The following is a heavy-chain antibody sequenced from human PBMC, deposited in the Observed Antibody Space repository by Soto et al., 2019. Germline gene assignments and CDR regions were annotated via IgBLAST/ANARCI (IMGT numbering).Heavy chain of an antibody. D-gene: IGHD2-15*01. Sequence: QVQLVQSGAEVKKPGASVKVSCKASGYTFTGYYMHWVRQAPGQGLEWMGWINPNSGGTNYAQKFQGWVTMPRDKSISTAYMELGRLRSDDTAVYYCARGAAPHGYCSGGSCYIRYYYYYGMDVWGQGTTVTVSS. CDR1: GYTFTGYY. V-gene: IGHV1-2*04. J-gene: IGHJ6*02. CDR3: ARGAAPHGYCSGGSCYIRYYYYYGMDV. CDR2: INPNSGGT.